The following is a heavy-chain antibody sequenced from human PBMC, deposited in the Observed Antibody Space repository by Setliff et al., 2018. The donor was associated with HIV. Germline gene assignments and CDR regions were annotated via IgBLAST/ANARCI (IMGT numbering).Heavy chain of an antibody. D-gene: IGHD3-22*01. CDR3: ARDVYYESSPA. CDR1: GFSFSTYS. J-gene: IGHJ4*02. Sequence: PGGSLRLSCTASGFSFSTYSMNWVRQAPGEGLEWVAAIGGTTTYIYYADSVKGRFTISRDNAKNSVYLQMDSLRAEDTAVYYCARDVYYESSPAWGQGTLVTVSS. CDR2: IGGTTTYI. V-gene: IGHV3-21*01.